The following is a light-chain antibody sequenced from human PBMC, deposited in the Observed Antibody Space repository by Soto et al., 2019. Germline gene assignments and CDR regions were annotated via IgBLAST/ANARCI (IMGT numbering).Light chain of an antibody. CDR2: EDS. Sequence: QSVLTQPASVSGSPGQSITISCTGTSSGVGTYNLVSWYQQYPGKAPKLIIYEDSKRPSGVSDRFSGSKSGNTASLTISGLQAEDEADYYCCSYAGTNTWVFGGGTQLTVL. V-gene: IGLV2-23*01. CDR3: CSYAGTNTWV. J-gene: IGLJ3*02. CDR1: SSGVGTYNL.